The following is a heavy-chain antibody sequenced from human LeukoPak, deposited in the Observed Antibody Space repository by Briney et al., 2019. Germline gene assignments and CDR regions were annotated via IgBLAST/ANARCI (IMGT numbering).Heavy chain of an antibody. Sequence: PSQTLSLTCTVSGGSISSGDYYWSWIRQHPGKGLEWIGYIYYSGSTYYNPSLKSRVTISVDTSKNQFSLKLSSVTAADTAVYYCARDGPAYCGGDCPVHYYYGMDVWGQGTTVTVPS. D-gene: IGHD2-21*02. J-gene: IGHJ6*02. V-gene: IGHV4-31*03. CDR1: GGSISSGDYY. CDR2: IYYSGST. CDR3: ARDGPAYCGGDCPVHYYYGMDV.